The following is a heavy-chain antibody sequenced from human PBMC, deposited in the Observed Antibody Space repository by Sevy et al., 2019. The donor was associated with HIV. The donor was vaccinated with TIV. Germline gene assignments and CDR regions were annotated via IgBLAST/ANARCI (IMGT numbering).Heavy chain of an antibody. Sequence: ASVKVSCKTSGYSFSGYNMHWVRQAPGQGLEWMARINPTSGGTKFAEMFQGRVTMTRDMSISTAYMELSSLRSDDTAVAFCVRVPAAAGTRGYFDYWGQGTLVTVSS. J-gene: IGHJ4*02. CDR2: INPTSGGT. V-gene: IGHV1-2*06. CDR3: VRVPAAAGTRGYFDY. CDR1: GYSFSGYN. D-gene: IGHD6-13*01.